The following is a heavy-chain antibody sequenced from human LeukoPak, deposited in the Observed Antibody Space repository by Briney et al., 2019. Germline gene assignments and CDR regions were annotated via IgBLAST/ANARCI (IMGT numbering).Heavy chain of an antibody. CDR3: ASLYSGSYYFDY. D-gene: IGHD1-26*01. V-gene: IGHV1-18*01. J-gene: IGHJ4*02. CDR2: ISAYNGNT. CDR1: GYTVTSYG. Sequence: ASLKVSCKASGYTVTSYGIGWVRQAPGQGLEWMGWISAYNGNTNYAQKLQGRVTMTTDTSTSTAYMELRSLRSDDTAVYYCASLYSGSYYFDYWGQGTLVTVSS.